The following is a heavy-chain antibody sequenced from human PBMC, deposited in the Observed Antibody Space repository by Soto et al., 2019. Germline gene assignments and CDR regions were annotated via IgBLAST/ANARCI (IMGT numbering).Heavy chain of an antibody. CDR3: ARSVTLRRFYAFDI. Sequence: GGSLRLSCTASGLTLSSHAMTWVRQAPGKGLGWVSVRSYSGETTFYADSVRGRFTIFRDNSKNTLDLQMNSRRAEDTAVYYCARSVTLRRFYAFDIWGQGTMVTVSS. J-gene: IGHJ3*02. CDR2: RSYSGETT. D-gene: IGHD4-17*01. V-gene: IGHV3-23*01. CDR1: GLTLSSHA.